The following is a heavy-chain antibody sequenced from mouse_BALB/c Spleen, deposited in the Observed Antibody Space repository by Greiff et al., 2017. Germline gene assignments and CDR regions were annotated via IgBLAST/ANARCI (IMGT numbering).Heavy chain of an antibody. CDR3: TGPFAY. CDR2: IDPETGGT. J-gene: IGHJ3*01. V-gene: IGHV1-15*01. CDR1: GYTFTDYE. Sequence: VKLQQSGAELVRPGASVTLSCKASGYTFTDYEMHWVKQTPVHGLEWIGAIDPETGGTAYNQKFKGKATLTADKSSSTAYMELRSLTSEDSAVYYCTGPFAYWGQGTLVTVSA.